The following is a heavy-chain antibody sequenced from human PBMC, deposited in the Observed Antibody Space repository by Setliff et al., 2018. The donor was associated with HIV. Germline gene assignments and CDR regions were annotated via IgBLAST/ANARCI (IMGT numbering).Heavy chain of an antibody. Sequence: ASVKVSCKASGYTFTSYGITWVRQAPGQGLEWMGWINTNSGHTDYAQKLQDRVTITADTSSTTAYMELSSLRSDDTAVYYCARDWNYVVDVWGKGTKVTV. D-gene: IGHD3-16*01. CDR1: GYTFTSYG. CDR2: INTNSGHT. V-gene: IGHV1-18*01. J-gene: IGHJ6*03. CDR3: ARDWNYVVDV.